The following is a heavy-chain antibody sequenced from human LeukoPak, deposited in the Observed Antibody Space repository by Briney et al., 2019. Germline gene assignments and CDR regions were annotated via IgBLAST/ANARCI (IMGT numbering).Heavy chain of an antibody. V-gene: IGHV3-7*01. J-gene: IGHJ5*02. CDR1: GFNFSDYW. D-gene: IGHD5-12*01. CDR3: ARDLGWVTTIS. CDR2: IKEDGSAK. Sequence: PGGSLRLSCAASGFNFSDYWMSWVRRAPGTGLEWVANIKEDGSAKYYVDSVKGRFTISRDNAKNSLYLQMNSLRTEDTAVYYCARDLGWVTTISWGQGTLVTVSS.